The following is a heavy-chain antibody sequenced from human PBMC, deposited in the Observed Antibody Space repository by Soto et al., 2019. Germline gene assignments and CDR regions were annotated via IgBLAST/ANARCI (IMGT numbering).Heavy chain of an antibody. V-gene: IGHV3-23*01. CDR2: ISGSGGST. CDR3: AKEMLTGLFFDY. CDR1: GFTFSSKA. J-gene: IGHJ4*02. Sequence: GGSLSLSVAASGFTFSSKARSGFRRAPGKGLEWVSAISGSGGSTYYADSVKGRFTISRDNSKNTLYLQMNSLRAEDTAVYYCAKEMLTGLFFDYWGQGTLVTVSS. D-gene: IGHD1-20*01.